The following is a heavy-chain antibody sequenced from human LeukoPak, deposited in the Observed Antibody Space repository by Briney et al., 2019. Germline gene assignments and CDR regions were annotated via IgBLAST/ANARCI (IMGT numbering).Heavy chain of an antibody. Sequence: GRSLRLSCAASGFTFDDYAIHWVRQAPGKGLEWVSGLSWNGATVGYADSVKGRFTISRDNTKSSLYLQMSSLKTEDTALYYCAKDIGIALRGATFENWGQGTLVTVSS. J-gene: IGHJ4*02. V-gene: IGHV3-9*01. D-gene: IGHD3-10*01. CDR3: AKDIGIALRGATFEN. CDR2: LSWNGATV. CDR1: GFTFDDYA.